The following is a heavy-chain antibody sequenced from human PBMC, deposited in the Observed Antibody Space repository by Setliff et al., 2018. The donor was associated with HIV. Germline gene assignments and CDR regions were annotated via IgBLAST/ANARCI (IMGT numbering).Heavy chain of an antibody. D-gene: IGHD3-22*01. CDR1: GGSISTSSSY. Sequence: SETLSLTCTVSGGSISTSSSYWGWIRQPPGKGLEGIGTLYYSGSTYYNPSLKSRVTISVDTSNNQFSLKLSSVTAADTAVYYCARDARLDYYDRSGYSYNYYYMDVWGKGTTV. V-gene: IGHV4-39*02. J-gene: IGHJ6*03. CDR3: ARDARLDYYDRSGYSYNYYYMDV. CDR2: LYYSGST.